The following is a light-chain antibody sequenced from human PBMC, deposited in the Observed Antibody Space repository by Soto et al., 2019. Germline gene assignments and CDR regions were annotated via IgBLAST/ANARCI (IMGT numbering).Light chain of an antibody. CDR3: QQYKHSPPVT. J-gene: IGKJ2*01. CDR1: QSLNTN. V-gene: IGKV3-15*01. Sequence: EIVMTQSPATLSVSPGERATLSCRASQSLNTNLVWYQQKPGQAPRLLIYGASTRATGIPARFSGSGSGTEFTLNISNLQSEDFAFYYCQQYKHSPPVTFGQGTKLEIK. CDR2: GAS.